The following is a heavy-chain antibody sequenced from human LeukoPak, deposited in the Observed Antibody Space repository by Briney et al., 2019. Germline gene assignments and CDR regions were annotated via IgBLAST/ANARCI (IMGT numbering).Heavy chain of an antibody. D-gene: IGHD6-13*01. CDR1: GDSIRSYY. CDR3: ARGAGYSRYFDL. Sequence: SETLSLTCSVSGDSIRSYYWSWIRQPAGKGLEWIGRIYSVGTTNYNPSLKSRVTMSIDTSKNQFPLRLSSVTAADTAVYYCARGAGYSRYFDLWGRGTLVTVSS. CDR2: IYSVGTT. J-gene: IGHJ2*01. V-gene: IGHV4-4*07.